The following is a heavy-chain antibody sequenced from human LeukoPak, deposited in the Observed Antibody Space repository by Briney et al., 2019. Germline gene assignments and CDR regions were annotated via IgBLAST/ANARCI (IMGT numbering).Heavy chain of an antibody. D-gene: IGHD3-10*01. CDR2: IYYSGGT. CDR1: GGSISTSIYY. J-gene: IGHJ4*02. V-gene: IGHV4-39*01. Sequence: SETLSLTCTVSGGSISTSIYYWGWLRQPPGKGLEWIGNIYYSGGTYYNPSLKSRVTISVDTSKNQFSLRLSSVTAADTAVYYCARFSAYYYGSGSYYYFDYWGQGTLVTVSS. CDR3: ARFSAYYYGSGSYYYFDY.